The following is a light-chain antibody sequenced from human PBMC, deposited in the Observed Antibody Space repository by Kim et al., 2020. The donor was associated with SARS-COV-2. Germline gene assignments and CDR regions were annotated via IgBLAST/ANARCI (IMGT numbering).Light chain of an antibody. Sequence: EIVMTQSPANLSVSPGERATLTCRASQSVTSNLAWYQQKPGQAPRLLIYGASTRATNIPARFSGSGSGVEFILTISSLQSEDFALYYCQQYNNWPLTFGQGTRLEIK. J-gene: IGKJ5*01. V-gene: IGKV3-15*01. CDR2: GAS. CDR3: QQYNNWPLT. CDR1: QSVTSN.